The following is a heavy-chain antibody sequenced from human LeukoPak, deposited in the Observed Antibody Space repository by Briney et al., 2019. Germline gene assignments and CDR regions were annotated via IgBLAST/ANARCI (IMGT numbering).Heavy chain of an antibody. CDR2: ISRDGDTI. CDR3: VKGASSTALVTWDL. V-gene: IGHV3-23*01. Sequence: PGGSLRLSCAASGFTFGTYAMTWVRQAPGKGLEWVSGISRDGDTIYYAQSVKGRFTVSRDNSKDTLYLQMNSLRAGDTAVYYCVKGASSTALVTWDLWGQGTLVTVSS. D-gene: IGHD6-13*01. J-gene: IGHJ5*02. CDR1: GFTFGTYA.